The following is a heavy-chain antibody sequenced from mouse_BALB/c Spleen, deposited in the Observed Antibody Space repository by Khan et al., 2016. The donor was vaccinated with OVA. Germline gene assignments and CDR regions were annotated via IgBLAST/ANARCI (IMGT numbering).Heavy chain of an antibody. CDR2: IAPGSGSC. V-gene: IGHV1S41*01. J-gene: IGHJ4*01. CDR1: GYTFTSYW. CDR3: AIANYYGSSLYALDY. Sequence: DLIKPGASVKLSCKAAGYTFTSYWINWIKQRPGQGLEYIGLIAPGSGSCYYNEMFKGKATLTVDTSSSTASIQLSSLSSEDSAVYFCAIANYYGSSLYALDYWGQGTSVTVS. D-gene: IGHD1-1*01.